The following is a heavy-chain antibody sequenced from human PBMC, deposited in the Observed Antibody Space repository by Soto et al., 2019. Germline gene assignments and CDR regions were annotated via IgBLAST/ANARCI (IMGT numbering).Heavy chain of an antibody. D-gene: IGHD6-13*01. J-gene: IGHJ5*02. CDR1: GDSFRNYA. CDR2: ILPIFGTT. Sequence: SVKVSCKASGDSFRNYAISWVRQAPGQGLEWMGGILPIFGTTKYAQKFQGRVTMTADEYASTAYMELGGLTSEDTAVYYCATEVQLVQYNWFDPWGQGTLVTVSS. CDR3: ATEVQLVQYNWFDP. V-gene: IGHV1-69*13.